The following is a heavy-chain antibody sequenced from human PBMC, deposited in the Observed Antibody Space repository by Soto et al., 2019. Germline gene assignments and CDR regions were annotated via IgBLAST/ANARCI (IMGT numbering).Heavy chain of an antibody. V-gene: IGHV1-3*01. CDR3: ARSEVIPEGCDY. J-gene: IGHJ4*02. Sequence: ASVKVSCKASGYIFTTYALHWVRQAPGQRPEWMGWINAGKGNTKYSQKFQDRVTITRDTSASVAYMELSSLASEDTAVYYCARSEVIPEGCDYWGQGTLVTVSS. D-gene: IGHD3-16*02. CDR2: INAGKGNT. CDR1: GYIFTTYA.